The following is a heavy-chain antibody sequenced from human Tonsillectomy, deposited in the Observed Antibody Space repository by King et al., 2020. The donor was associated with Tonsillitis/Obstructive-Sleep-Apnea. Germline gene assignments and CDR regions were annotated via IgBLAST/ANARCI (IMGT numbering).Heavy chain of an antibody. Sequence: VQLVESGGGLVKPGGSLRLSCAASGFTFSDYYMSYIRQAPGKGLEGVSYINSGSSYTNYADSVKGRFTISRDNAKNSLYLQMNSLRAEDKAVYYGARGGKHKHDYWGQGALVTVSS. CDR1: GFTFSDYY. V-gene: IGHV3-11*05. CDR2: INSGSSYT. D-gene: IGHD1-26*01. J-gene: IGHJ4*02. CDR3: ARGGKHKHDY.